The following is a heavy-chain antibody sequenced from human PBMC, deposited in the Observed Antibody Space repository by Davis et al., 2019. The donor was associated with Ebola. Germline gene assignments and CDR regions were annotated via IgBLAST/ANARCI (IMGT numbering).Heavy chain of an antibody. CDR2: INHSGST. CDR3: ARGSFLSYGTFDY. Sequence: SETLSLTCTVSGGSISSYYWSWIRQPPGKGLEWIGEINHSGSTNYNPSLKSRVTISVDTSKNQFSLKLSSVTAAETAVYYCARGSFLSYGTFDYWGQGTLVTVSS. V-gene: IGHV4-34*01. J-gene: IGHJ4*02. D-gene: IGHD5-18*01. CDR1: GGSISSYY.